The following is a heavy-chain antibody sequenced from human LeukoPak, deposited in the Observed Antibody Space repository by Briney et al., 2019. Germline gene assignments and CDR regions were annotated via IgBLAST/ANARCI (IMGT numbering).Heavy chain of an antibody. CDR2: ISSSSSYI. CDR3: ARGRGRGDDCSNDAFDI. Sequence: GGSLRLSCAASGFTFSSYSMNWVRQAPGKGQEWVSSISSSSSYIYYADSVKGRFTISRDNAKNSLNVQMNSLRVDDTAVYYCARGRGRGDDCSNDAFDIWGQGTMVTVSS. V-gene: IGHV3-21*01. J-gene: IGHJ3*02. D-gene: IGHD2-21*01. CDR1: GFTFSSYS.